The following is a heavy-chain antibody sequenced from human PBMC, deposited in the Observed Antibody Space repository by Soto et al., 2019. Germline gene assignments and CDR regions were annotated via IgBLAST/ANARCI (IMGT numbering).Heavy chain of an antibody. Sequence: ASLKVSCKASGYTFTTYDINWVRQATGQRLEWVGWMNPQSGYTGFAQKFQGRVSMTRDTSINTAYMELSSLRSEDTAVYYCVRVFGSIDYWGQGTLVTVSS. J-gene: IGHJ4*02. CDR3: VRVFGSIDY. CDR1: GYTFTTYD. CDR2: MNPQSGYT. D-gene: IGHD3-10*02. V-gene: IGHV1-8*01.